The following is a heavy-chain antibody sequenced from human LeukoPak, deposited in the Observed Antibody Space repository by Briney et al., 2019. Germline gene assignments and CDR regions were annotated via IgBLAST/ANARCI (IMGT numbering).Heavy chain of an antibody. CDR1: GFTFSSYW. J-gene: IGHJ4*02. Sequence: GGSLRLSCAASGFTFSSYWMSWVRQAPGKGLEWVANIKQDGSEKYYVDSVKGRFTISRDNAKNSLYLQMNSLRAEDTAVYYCARAYMVRGVIIPGFDYWGQGTLVTVSS. V-gene: IGHV3-7*04. CDR2: IKQDGSEK. CDR3: ARAYMVRGVIIPGFDY. D-gene: IGHD3-10*01.